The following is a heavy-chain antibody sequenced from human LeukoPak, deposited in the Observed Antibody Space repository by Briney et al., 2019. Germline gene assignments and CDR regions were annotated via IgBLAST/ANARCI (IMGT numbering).Heavy chain of an antibody. CDR3: ARHEGITMIMN. V-gene: IGHV3-66*04. J-gene: IGHJ4*02. CDR1: GFIVSTNY. CDR2: IYSGGSI. D-gene: IGHD3-22*01. Sequence: PGGSLRLSCAASGFIVSTNYMSWVRQAPGKGLEWVSVIYSGGSIYYADSVKGRFTISRDNSKNSLYLQMNSLRAEDTAVYYCARHEGITMIMNWGQGTLVTVSS.